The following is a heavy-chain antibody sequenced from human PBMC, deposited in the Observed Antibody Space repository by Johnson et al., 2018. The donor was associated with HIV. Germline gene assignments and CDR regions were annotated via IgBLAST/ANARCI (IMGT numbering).Heavy chain of an antibody. Sequence: QVQLVESGGGVVQPGRSLRLSCAASGFTFSSYGMHWVRQAPGKGLEWVAVIWYDGSNKYYADSVKGRFTISRDNSKNTLYLQMNSLSAEDTAVYYCAKVINPSRVDTAMVTVLDAFDIWGQGTMVTVSS. CDR3: AKVINPSRVDTAMVTVLDAFDI. V-gene: IGHV3-33*06. J-gene: IGHJ3*02. D-gene: IGHD5-18*01. CDR1: GFTFSSYG. CDR2: IWYDGSNK.